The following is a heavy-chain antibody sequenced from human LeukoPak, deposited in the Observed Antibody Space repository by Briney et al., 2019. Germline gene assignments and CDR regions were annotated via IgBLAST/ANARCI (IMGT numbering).Heavy chain of an antibody. Sequence: SETLSLTCTVSGGSISSSSYYWGWIRQPPGKGLEWIGSIYYSGSTYYNPSLKSRVTISVDTSKNQFSLKLSSVTAADTAVYYCARVDYDYVWGSYRIPHYFDYWGQGTLVTVSS. J-gene: IGHJ4*02. CDR2: IYYSGST. V-gene: IGHV4-39*07. D-gene: IGHD3-16*02. CDR3: ARVDYDYVWGSYRIPHYFDY. CDR1: GGSISSSSYY.